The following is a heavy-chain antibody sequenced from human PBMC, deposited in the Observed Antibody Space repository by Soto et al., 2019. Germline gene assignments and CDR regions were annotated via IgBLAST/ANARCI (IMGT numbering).Heavy chain of an antibody. D-gene: IGHD2-15*01. CDR3: ARACSGGSCYYYFMDV. V-gene: IGHV3-20*03. J-gene: IGHJ6*03. CDR2: INWNGGST. Sequence: SWVRQSPGKGLEWVSGINWNGGSTGYADSVKGRFTISRDNAKNSLYLQMSSLRAEDTAVYYCARACSGGSCYYYFMDVWGKGTTVTVSS.